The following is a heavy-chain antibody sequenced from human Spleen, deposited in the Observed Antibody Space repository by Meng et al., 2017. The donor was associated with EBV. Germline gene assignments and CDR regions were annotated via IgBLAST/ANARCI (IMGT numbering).Heavy chain of an antibody. J-gene: IGHJ4*02. D-gene: IGHD1-26*01. CDR1: GYTFTSYY. Sequence: QLEQSGPEVKKPGASVTFSCKASGYTFTSYYIHWVRQAPGQGLEWMGMISPAGGTTTYAQKFQGRVTMTRDTSTSTVYMELSSLRSEDTAVFYCARAASGSYPLWGQGTLVTVSS. V-gene: IGHV1-46*01. CDR2: ISPAGGTT. CDR3: ARAASGSYPL.